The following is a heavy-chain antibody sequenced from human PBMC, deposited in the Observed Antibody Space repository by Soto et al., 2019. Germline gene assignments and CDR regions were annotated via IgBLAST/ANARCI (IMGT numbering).Heavy chain of an antibody. V-gene: IGHV3-23*01. Sequence: GGSLRLSCAASGFTFSSYAMSWVRQAPGKGLEWVSAISGSGGSTYYADSVKGRFTISRDNSKNTLYLQMNSLRAEDTAVYYCAKLGAYTVTTHYYYGMDVWGQGTTVTV. CDR2: ISGSGGST. D-gene: IGHD4-17*01. CDR1: GFTFSSYA. CDR3: AKLGAYTVTTHYYYGMDV. J-gene: IGHJ6*02.